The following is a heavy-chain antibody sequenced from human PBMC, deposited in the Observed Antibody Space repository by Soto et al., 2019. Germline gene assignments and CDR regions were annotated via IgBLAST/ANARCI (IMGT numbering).Heavy chain of an antibody. CDR1: GGSISSYY. J-gene: IGHJ4*02. D-gene: IGHD3-10*01. CDR3: ARDIVRGVIVN. Sequence: SETLSLTCTVSGGSISSYYWGWIRQPPGKGLEWVGYIYYSGSTNYNPSLKSRVTISVDTSKNQFSLKLSSVTAADTAVYYCARDIVRGVIVNWGQGTLVTVSS. V-gene: IGHV4-59*01. CDR2: IYYSGST.